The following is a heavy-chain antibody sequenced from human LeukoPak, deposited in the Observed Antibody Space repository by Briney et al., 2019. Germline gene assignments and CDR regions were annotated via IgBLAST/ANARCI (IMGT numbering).Heavy chain of an antibody. V-gene: IGHV1-18*01. CDR2: INTYSGNR. CDR3: ARDRAIGWGGMIEDYYYGMDV. J-gene: IGHJ6*02. CDR1: RYTFTRHG. Sequence: ASVKVSCKASRYTFTRHGISWVRQAPGQGLEWMGWINTYSGNRQFAQKFQGRATMTIDKSTNTAVMEMRSLRSDVTATYYCARDRAIGWGGMIEDYYYGMDVWGQGATVIVSS. D-gene: IGHD3-16*01.